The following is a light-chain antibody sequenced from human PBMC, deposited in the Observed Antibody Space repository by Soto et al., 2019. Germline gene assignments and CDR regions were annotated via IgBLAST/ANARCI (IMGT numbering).Light chain of an antibody. CDR2: EVT. J-gene: IGLJ1*01. Sequence: QSVLTQPPSASGSPGQSVTISCTGTSSDVGGYNYVSWYQQYPGRAPKLMIYEVTKRPSGVPDRFSGSKSGNTASLTVSGLQAEDEADYYCSSYAGRSTYVFGTGTKVTVL. CDR1: SSDVGGYNY. CDR3: SSYAGRSTYV. V-gene: IGLV2-8*01.